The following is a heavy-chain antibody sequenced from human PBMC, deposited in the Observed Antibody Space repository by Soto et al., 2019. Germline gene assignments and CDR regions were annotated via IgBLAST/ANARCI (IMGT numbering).Heavy chain of an antibody. CDR3: ARVGRYSGYDRRATFDI. CDR2: INAGNGNT. V-gene: IGHV1-3*01. J-gene: IGHJ3*02. CDR1: GYTFTSYA. D-gene: IGHD5-12*01. Sequence: QVQLVQSGAEVKKPGASVKVSCKASGYTFTSYAMHWVRQAPGQRLGWMGWINAGNGNTKYSQKFQGRVTITRDTSASTAYMELSSLRSEDTAVYYCARVGRYSGYDRRATFDIWGQGTMVTVSS.